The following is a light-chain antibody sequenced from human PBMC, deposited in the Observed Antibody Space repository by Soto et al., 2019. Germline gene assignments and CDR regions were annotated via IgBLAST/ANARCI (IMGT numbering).Light chain of an antibody. CDR3: SSYTSSSTLV. CDR1: SSDVGGYNY. CDR2: EVS. Sequence: QSALTQPASVSGSPGQSSTISCTGTSSDVGGYNYVSWYQQHPGKAPKLMIYEVSNRPSGVSNRFSGSKSGNTASLTISGLQADDEADYYCSSYTSSSTLVFGTGTKLTVL. V-gene: IGLV2-14*01. J-gene: IGLJ1*01.